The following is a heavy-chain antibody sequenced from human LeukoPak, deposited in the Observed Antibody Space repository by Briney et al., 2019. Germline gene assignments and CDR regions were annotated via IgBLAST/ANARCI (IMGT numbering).Heavy chain of an antibody. D-gene: IGHD6-19*01. Sequence: PGGSLRLSCTASGFTFHSYWMSWVRQTPGKGLEWVANINGDGREEYYVDSVKGRLTISRDNARDSLYLQMSGLSAEDTAVYYCAKDVTSGWYGGNDYWGQGTLVTVSS. V-gene: IGHV3-7*01. CDR3: AKDVTSGWYGGNDY. CDR1: GFTFHSYW. J-gene: IGHJ4*02. CDR2: INGDGREE.